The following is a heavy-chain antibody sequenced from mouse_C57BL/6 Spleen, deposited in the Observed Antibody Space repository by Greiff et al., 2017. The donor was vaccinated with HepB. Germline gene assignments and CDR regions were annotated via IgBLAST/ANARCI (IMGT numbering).Heavy chain of an antibody. Sequence: VQGVESGPGLVAPSQSLSITCTVSGFSLTSYGVYWVRQSPGKGLEWLGVIWGVGSTNYNSALKSRRSISKDNSKSQVFLKMNSLQTDDTAMYYGARRSYGSAMDYWGQGTSVTVSS. CDR1: GFSLTSYG. CDR2: IWGVGST. D-gene: IGHD1-1*01. J-gene: IGHJ4*01. CDR3: ARRSYGSAMDY. V-gene: IGHV2-6*01.